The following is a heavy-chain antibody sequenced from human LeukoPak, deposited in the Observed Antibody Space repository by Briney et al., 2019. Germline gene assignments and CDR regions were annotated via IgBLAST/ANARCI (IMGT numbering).Heavy chain of an antibody. CDR2: IKSKTDGGTT. D-gene: IGHD5-18*01. V-gene: IGHV3-15*01. J-gene: IGHJ4*02. Sequence: GGSLRLSCAASGFTFDDYAMHWVRQAPGKGLEWVGRIKSKTDGGTTDYAAPVKGRFTISRDDSKNTQYLQMNSLKAEDTAVYYCTQYTYGFFQYWGQGTLVTVSS. CDR1: GFTFDDYA. CDR3: TQYTYGFFQY.